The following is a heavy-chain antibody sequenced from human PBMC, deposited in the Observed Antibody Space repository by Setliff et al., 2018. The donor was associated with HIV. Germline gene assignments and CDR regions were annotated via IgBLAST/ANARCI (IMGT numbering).Heavy chain of an antibody. CDR3: ARQLPNSLES. CDR1: GYTFIDYF. D-gene: IGHD1-1*01. Sequence: GASVKVSCKASGYTFIDYFMHWVRQAPGQGLEWMGWISPNNGDTNTPQRFRGRVTMTRDTSINTAYMELSGLRSDDTAVYYCARQLPNSLESWGQGTPVTVSS. J-gene: IGHJ4*02. V-gene: IGHV1-2*02. CDR2: ISPNNGDT.